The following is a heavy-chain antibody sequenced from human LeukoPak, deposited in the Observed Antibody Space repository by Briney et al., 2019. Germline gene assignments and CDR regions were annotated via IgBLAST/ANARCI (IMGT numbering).Heavy chain of an antibody. V-gene: IGHV4-59*01. CDR3: ARAVVPAAIRSSKGANWFDP. D-gene: IGHD2-2*02. CDR1: GGSISSYY. Sequence: PSETLSLTCTVSGGSISSYYWSWIRQPPGKGLEWIGYIYYSGSTNYNPSLKSRVTISVDTSKNQFSLKLSSVTAADTVVYYCARAVVPAAIRSSKGANWFDPWGQGTLVTVSS. J-gene: IGHJ5*02. CDR2: IYYSGST.